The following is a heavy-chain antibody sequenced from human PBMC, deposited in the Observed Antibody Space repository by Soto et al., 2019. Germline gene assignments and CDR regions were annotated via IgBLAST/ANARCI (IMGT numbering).Heavy chain of an antibody. D-gene: IGHD1-1*01. V-gene: IGHV3-74*01. J-gene: IGHJ5*02. CDR1: RFTFSSYW. Sequence: EVQLVESGGGLVQPGGSLRLSCAASRFTFSSYWMHWVRQAPGKGLVWVSRINSDGSSTSYADSVKGRFTISRDNAKNTLYLQMNSLRAEDTAVYYCARDARYNWNDLEYNWFDPWGQGTLVTVSS. CDR2: INSDGSST. CDR3: ARDARYNWNDLEYNWFDP.